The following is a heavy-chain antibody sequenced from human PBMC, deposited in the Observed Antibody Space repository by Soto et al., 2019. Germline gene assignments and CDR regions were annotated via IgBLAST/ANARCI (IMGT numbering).Heavy chain of an antibody. V-gene: IGHV3-30*03. J-gene: IGHJ3*02. D-gene: IGHD4-17*01. CDR2: LSYDGSNK. Sequence: SGGGVVQPGRSLRLSCDASGFPFSRHGMHWVRQAPGKGLEWVAVLSYDGSNKYYADSVKGRFTISRDNSKNTLFLQLDSLRTEDTAVYFCARDLYGDYPAFDIWGQGTMVTVSS. CDR1: GFPFSRHG. CDR3: ARDLYGDYPAFDI.